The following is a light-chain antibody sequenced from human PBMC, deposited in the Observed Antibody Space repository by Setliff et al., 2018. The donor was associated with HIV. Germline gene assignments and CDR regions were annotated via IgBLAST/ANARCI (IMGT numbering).Light chain of an antibody. J-gene: IGKJ4*01. Sequence: EIVLTQSPGTLSLSPGKRATLSCRASQSVRSTYLAWYQQKPGQAPRLLIYGASSRATGIPDRFSGSGSETDFTLTISRLEPEDFAVYYCQQYGSSPLTFGGGTKVDIK. CDR3: QQYGSSPLT. V-gene: IGKV3-20*01. CDR2: GAS. CDR1: QSVRSTY.